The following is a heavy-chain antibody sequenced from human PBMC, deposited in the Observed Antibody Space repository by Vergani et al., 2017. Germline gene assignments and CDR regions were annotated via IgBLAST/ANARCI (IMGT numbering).Heavy chain of an antibody. Sequence: EVQLLESGGGLVQPGGSLRLSCAASGFTFSSYAMSWVRQAPGKGLEWVSAISGSGGSKYYADSVKGRFTISRDNSKNTLYLQMNSLRAEDTAVYYCAKGRRITMIVVVISAFDIWGQGTMVTVSS. J-gene: IGHJ3*02. CDR2: ISGSGGSK. CDR3: AKGRRITMIVVVISAFDI. CDR1: GFTFSSYA. V-gene: IGHV3-23*01. D-gene: IGHD3-22*01.